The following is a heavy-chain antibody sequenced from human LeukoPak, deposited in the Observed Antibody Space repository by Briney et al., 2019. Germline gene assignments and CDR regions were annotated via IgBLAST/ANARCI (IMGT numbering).Heavy chain of an antibody. V-gene: IGHV3-30*02. J-gene: IGHJ4*02. Sequence: PGGSLRLSCAASGFTFSSYGMHWVRQAPGKGLEWAAFIRYDGSNKYYADSVKGRFTISRDNSKNTLYLQMNSLRAEDTAVYYCAKDPGDIVLMVYATGNYYFDYWGQGTLVTVSS. CDR2: IRYDGSNK. CDR3: AKDPGDIVLMVYATGNYYFDY. CDR1: GFTFSSYG. D-gene: IGHD2-8*01.